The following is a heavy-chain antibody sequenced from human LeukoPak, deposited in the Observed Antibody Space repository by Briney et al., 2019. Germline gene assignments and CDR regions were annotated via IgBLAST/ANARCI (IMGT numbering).Heavy chain of an antibody. J-gene: IGHJ4*02. CDR3: ARDRGLGVDY. CDR2: IYYSGST. CDR1: GGSISSGGYY. Sequence: SETLSLTCTVSGGSISSGGYYWSWIRQHPGKGLEWIGYIYYSGSTYYNPSLKSRVTISVDTSKNQFPLKLSSVTAADTAVYYCARDRGLGVDYWGQGTLATVSS. V-gene: IGHV4-31*03. D-gene: IGHD3-10*01.